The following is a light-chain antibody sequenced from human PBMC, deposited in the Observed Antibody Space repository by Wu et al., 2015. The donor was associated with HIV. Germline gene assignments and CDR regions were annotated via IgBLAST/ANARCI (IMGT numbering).Light chain of an antibody. Sequence: EIVLTQSPATLSLSPGERATLSCRASQSVSSYLAWYQQKPGQAPRLLIYDASNRATGIPARFSGSGSGTDFTLTISSLEPEDFAVYYCRQRSHPGGTFGGGTKVEIK. CDR2: DAS. V-gene: IGKV3-11*01. CDR3: RQRSHPGGT. J-gene: IGKJ4*01. CDR1: QSVSSY.